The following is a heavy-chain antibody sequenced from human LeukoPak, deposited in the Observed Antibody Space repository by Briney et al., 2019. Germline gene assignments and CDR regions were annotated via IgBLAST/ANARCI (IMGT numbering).Heavy chain of an antibody. Sequence: ASVKVSCKASGYTFTGYYMHWVRQAPGQGLVWMGWINPNSGGSNYAQKFQGRVTMTRDTSISTAYMELSRLRSDDTAVYYCATDIVVVPAATTVDYWGQGTLVTVSS. V-gene: IGHV1-2*02. D-gene: IGHD2-2*01. CDR2: INPNSGGS. CDR3: ATDIVVVPAATTVDY. J-gene: IGHJ4*02. CDR1: GYTFTGYY.